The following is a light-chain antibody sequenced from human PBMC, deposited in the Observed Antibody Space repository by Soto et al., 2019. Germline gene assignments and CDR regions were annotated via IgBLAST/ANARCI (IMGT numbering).Light chain of an antibody. CDR3: QESHST. V-gene: IGKV1-39*01. CDR1: QSIGNY. J-gene: IGKJ2*01. Sequence: DAQMTQSPSSLSASVGDSVTITCRASQSIGNYLDWYQHKPGKDPKLLIYAASSLQSGVPSRFSGSGSGTDFTLTISSLQPEDVATYYCQESHSTFGQGTKLEIK. CDR2: AAS.